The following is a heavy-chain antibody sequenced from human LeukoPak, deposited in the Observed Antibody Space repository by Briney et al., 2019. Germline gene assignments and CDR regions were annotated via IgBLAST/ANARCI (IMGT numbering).Heavy chain of an antibody. CDR3: SKDLGRVGRRGAFDI. Sequence: QPGASMRLSCAASGFTFSSYAMRWVRPAPGKGREWVSATSGSGGSTYYADSVKGPFTISRHNSTNTLYLQMNSMRAEYKAVYYCSKDLGRVGRRGAFDIWGQGTMVTVSS. J-gene: IGHJ3*02. V-gene: IGHV3-23*01. CDR2: TSGSGGST. D-gene: IGHD7-27*01. CDR1: GFTFSSYA.